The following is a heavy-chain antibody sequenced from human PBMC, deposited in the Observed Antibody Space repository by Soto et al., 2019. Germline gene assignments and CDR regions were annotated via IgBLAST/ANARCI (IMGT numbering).Heavy chain of an antibody. CDR1: GFTFSSYA. CDR2: ISGSGGIT. J-gene: IGHJ6*02. Sequence: EVKLLDSGGGLVQTGGSLRLSCAASGFTFSSYAMGWVRQAPGKGLDWVSVISGSGGITYSADSVKGRFTISGDNSKNILYLQMNSLRAEDTAVYYCAKGITDTGGYYYYSMDVWGQGTAVTVSS. CDR3: AKGITDTGGYYYYSMDV. D-gene: IGHD3-16*01. V-gene: IGHV3-23*01.